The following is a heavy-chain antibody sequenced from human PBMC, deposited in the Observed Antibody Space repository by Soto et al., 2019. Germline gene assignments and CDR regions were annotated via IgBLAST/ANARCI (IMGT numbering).Heavy chain of an antibody. CDR3: AKDARPSS. V-gene: IGHV3-23*01. J-gene: IGHJ5*02. Sequence: PGGSLRLSCAASGFAFGSYAMSWVRQAPGKGLEWVSTIGETGGRTYYTDSVKGRFTISRDTSKNTLYLQMNSLRAEDTALYYCAKDARPSSWGQGTLVTVSS. CDR2: IGETGGRT. CDR1: GFAFGSYA.